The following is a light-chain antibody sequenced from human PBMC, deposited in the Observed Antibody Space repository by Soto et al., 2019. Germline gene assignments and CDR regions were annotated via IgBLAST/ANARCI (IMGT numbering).Light chain of an antibody. CDR1: QDISNY. CDR3: QQYDNLPIT. J-gene: IGKJ5*01. Sequence: DIQMTQSPSSLSASVGDRVTITCQASQDISNYLNWYQQKPGKAPKLLTYDASNLETGVPSRFSGSGSGTDFTFTINSLQPEDIATYYCQQYDNLPITFGQGTRLEIK. CDR2: DAS. V-gene: IGKV1-33*01.